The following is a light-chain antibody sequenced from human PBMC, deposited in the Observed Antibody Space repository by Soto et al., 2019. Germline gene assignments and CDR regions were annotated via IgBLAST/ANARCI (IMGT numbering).Light chain of an antibody. Sequence: QSVLTQPPSSSGTPGQRVTISCCGSSSNIGSNPANWYQQLPGTAPKLLIYSDNQRPSGVPARFSVSRSGTSASLAISGLQSEDEADYYCAAWDASLNRYVFGTGTKLTVL. CDR1: SSNIGSNP. J-gene: IGLJ1*01. CDR3: AAWDASLNRYV. CDR2: SDN. V-gene: IGLV1-44*01.